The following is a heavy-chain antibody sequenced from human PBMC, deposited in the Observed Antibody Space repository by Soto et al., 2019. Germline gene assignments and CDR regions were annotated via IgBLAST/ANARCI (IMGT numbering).Heavy chain of an antibody. CDR2: IWFDGGNE. D-gene: IGHD3-22*01. CDR1: GFPFSAYG. CDR3: ARDSGGSGYEFDS. Sequence: GGSLRLSCAASGFPFSAYGMHWVRQAPGKGLQWVAVIWFDGGNEYYADSVRGRFTISRDNSKNTLYLQMNSLTDEDTAVYYCARDSGGSGYEFDSWGQGTLVTVSS. V-gene: IGHV3-33*01. J-gene: IGHJ4*02.